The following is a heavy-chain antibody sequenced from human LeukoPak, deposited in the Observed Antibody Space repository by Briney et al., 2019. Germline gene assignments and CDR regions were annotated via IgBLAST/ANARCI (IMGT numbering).Heavy chain of an antibody. CDR2: ISNDGSRK. Sequence: GRSLRLSCAPSGFTSSRHGMHWVRQAPGKGLEWVAIISNDGSRKYYAHSVEGRFTISRDNSKNTLYLQMDSLRAEDTAVYYCARDRAWNYFDYWGQGTLVTVSS. J-gene: IGHJ4*02. D-gene: IGHD3-3*01. V-gene: IGHV3-30*03. CDR3: ARDRAWNYFDY. CDR1: GFTSSRHG.